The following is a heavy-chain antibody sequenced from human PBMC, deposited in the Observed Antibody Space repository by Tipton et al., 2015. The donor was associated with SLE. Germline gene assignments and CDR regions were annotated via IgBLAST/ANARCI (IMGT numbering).Heavy chain of an antibody. CDR1: GFTFSTSA. CDR3: ARGRGGEFLDY. J-gene: IGHJ4*02. V-gene: IGHV3-33*01. D-gene: IGHD3-16*01. CDR2: IWYDGSNK. Sequence: SLRLSCAASGFTFSTSAMHWVRQAPGKGLEWVAVIWYDGSNKFYADSVKGRFAISRDHSKNTVSLQMNSLRVEDTAVYFCARGRGGEFLDYWGQGTLVTVSS.